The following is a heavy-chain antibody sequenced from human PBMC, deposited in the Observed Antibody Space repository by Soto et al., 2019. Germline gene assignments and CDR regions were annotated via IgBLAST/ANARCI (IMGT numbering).Heavy chain of an antibody. CDR2: ISNSGST. V-gene: IGHV4-30-4*01. J-gene: IGHJ4*02. Sequence: TLSLTCTVSGGSVTSDEDYWTWIRQSPGKGLEWIGYISNSGSTGYNPSLKTRLSMSVDRSKNQFTLRLTSVTAADTAVYFCATESGSTYGYFDHWGQGTQVTVSS. CDR1: GGSVTSDEDY. D-gene: IGHD5-18*01. CDR3: ATESGSTYGYFDH.